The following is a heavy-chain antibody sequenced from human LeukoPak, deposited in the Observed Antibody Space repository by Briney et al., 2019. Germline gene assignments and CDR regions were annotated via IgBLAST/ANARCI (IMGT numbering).Heavy chain of an antibody. CDR3: ARDRWELPRFDY. V-gene: IGHV3-21*01. D-gene: IGHD1-26*01. CDR1: GFTFSSYS. CDR2: ISSSSSYI. Sequence: PRGSLRLSCAASGFTFSSYSMNWVRQAPGKGLEWVSSISSSSSYIYYADSVKGRFTISRDNAKNSLYLQMNSLRAEDTAVYYCARDRWELPRFDYWGQGTLVTVSS. J-gene: IGHJ4*02.